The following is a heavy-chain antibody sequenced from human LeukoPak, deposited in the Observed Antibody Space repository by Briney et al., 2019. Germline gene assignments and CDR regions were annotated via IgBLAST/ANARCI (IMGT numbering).Heavy chain of an antibody. CDR2: IYYSGST. D-gene: IGHD4-17*01. V-gene: IGHV4-59*01. CDR3: ARGPPSTVTRKPPHYYYFDY. J-gene: IGHJ4*02. CDR1: GGSISSYY. Sequence: SETLSLTCTVSGGSISSYYWSWIRQPPGKGLEWIGYIYYSGSTNYNPSLKSRVTISVDTSKNQFSLKLSSVTAADTAVYYCARGPPSTVTRKPPHYYYFDYWGQGTLVTVSS.